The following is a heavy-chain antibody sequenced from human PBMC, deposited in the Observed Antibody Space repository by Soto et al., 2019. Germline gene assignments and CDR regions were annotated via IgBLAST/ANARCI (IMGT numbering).Heavy chain of an antibody. D-gene: IGHD2-21*02. CDR3: ARGSDPYSFDF. CDR2: IYSGGST. V-gene: IGHV3-66*01. J-gene: IGHJ4*02. CDR1: GFTVSSNY. Sequence: GGSLRLSCAASGFTVSSNYMSWVRQAPGKGLEWVSVIYSGGSTYYADSVKGRFTISRDNSKNTLYLQMNSLRAEDTAVYYCARGSDPYSFDFWGQGTLVTVSS.